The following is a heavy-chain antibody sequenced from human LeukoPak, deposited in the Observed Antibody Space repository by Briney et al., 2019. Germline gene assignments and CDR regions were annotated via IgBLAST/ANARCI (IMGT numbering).Heavy chain of an antibody. J-gene: IGHJ3*02. CDR3: ASPSSSIPDAFDI. Sequence: SETLSLTCAVSGGSISSTNWWSWVRQPPGKGLEWIGEIYHSGSTNYNPSLKSRVTISVDTSKNQFSLKLSSVTAADTAVYYCASPSSSIPDAFDIWGQGTMVTVSS. CDR1: GGSISSTNW. CDR2: IYHSGST. D-gene: IGHD6-6*01. V-gene: IGHV4-4*02.